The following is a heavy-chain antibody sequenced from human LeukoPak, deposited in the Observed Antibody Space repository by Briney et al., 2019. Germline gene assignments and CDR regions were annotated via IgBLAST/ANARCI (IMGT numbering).Heavy chain of an antibody. V-gene: IGHV3-21*01. Sequence: GGSLRLSCAASGFTFSNYGMHWVRQAPGKGLEWVSSISSSSSYIYSADSVKGRFTISRDNAKNSLYLQMNSLRAEDAAVYYCARAPPRIAAAGPGAFDIWGQGTMVTVSS. CDR2: ISSSSSYI. CDR3: ARAPPRIAAAGPGAFDI. D-gene: IGHD6-13*01. CDR1: GFTFSNYG. J-gene: IGHJ3*02.